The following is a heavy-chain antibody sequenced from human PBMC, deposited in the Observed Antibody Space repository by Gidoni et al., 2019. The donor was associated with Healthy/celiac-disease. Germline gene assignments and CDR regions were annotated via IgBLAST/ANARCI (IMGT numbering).Heavy chain of an antibody. CDR1: GFTFLVYG. D-gene: IGHD3-10*01. J-gene: IGHJ4*02. V-gene: IGHV3-33*08. CDR2: IWYDGSNK. Sequence: QVQLVESGGGVVQPGRSLRLSCAASGFTFLVYGMHWVRQAPGKGLEGVAVIWYDGSNKYYADSVKGRFTISRDNSKNTLYLQMNSLRAEDTAVYYCARDVGYYGSGSWSYFDYWGQGTLVTVSS. CDR3: ARDVGYYGSGSWSYFDY.